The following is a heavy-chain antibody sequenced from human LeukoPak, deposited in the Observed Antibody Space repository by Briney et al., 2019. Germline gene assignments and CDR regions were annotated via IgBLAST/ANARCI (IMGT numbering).Heavy chain of an antibody. V-gene: IGHV3-23*01. Sequence: PGGSLRLSCAASGFTFSSYAMSWVRQAPGKGLEWVSAISGSGGSTYYADSVKGRFTISRDNSKNTLYLQMNSLRAEDTAVYYCARDLVRVGATPFDAFDIWGQGTMVTVSS. CDR1: GFTFSSYA. CDR3: ARDLVRVGATPFDAFDI. J-gene: IGHJ3*02. CDR2: ISGSGGST. D-gene: IGHD1-26*01.